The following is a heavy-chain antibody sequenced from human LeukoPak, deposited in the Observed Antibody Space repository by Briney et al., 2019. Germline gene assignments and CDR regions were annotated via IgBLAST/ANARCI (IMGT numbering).Heavy chain of an antibody. CDR3: VLVATYYYYGLYV. Sequence: RGSLRLSCVASGFTFGSYSMNWVRQAPGRGGEWVSFISSSSTYMYYADSVKGRFTISRDDGKNSLYLQMNSLRAEDTAVYYCVLVATYYYYGLYVWGQGTTVTVSS. CDR2: ISSSSTYM. V-gene: IGHV3-21*01. J-gene: IGHJ6*02. D-gene: IGHD2-2*01. CDR1: GFTFGSYS.